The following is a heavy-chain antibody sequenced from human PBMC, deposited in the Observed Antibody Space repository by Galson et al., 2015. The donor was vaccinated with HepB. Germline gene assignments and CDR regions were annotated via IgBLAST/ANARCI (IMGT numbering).Heavy chain of an antibody. CDR2: ISGSGGST. CDR1: GFIFSNDG. J-gene: IGHJ2*01. CDR3: AKGERGYSYGSYCNFDL. Sequence: SLRLSCAASGFIFSNDGMSWVRQAPGKGLEWVSVISGSGGSTYFADAGKVRFTISRDNSKKTLYLLMNIQRAEDTAVYYCAKGERGYSYGSYCNFDLWGRGTLVTVSS. D-gene: IGHD5-18*01. V-gene: IGHV3-23*01.